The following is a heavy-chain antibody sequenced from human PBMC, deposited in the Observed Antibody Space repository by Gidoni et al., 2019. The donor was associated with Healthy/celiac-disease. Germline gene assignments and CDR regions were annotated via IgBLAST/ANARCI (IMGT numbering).Heavy chain of an antibody. CDR3: ARGGKRRSSGPLSYYYGMDV. V-gene: IGHV1-69*01. Sequence: QVQLVQSGAEVKKPGSSVKVSCKASGGTFSSYAISWVRQAPGQGLEWMGGIIPIFGTANYAQKFQGRVTITADESTSTAYMELSSLRSEDTAVYYCARGGKRRSSGPLSYYYGMDVWGQGTTVTVSS. CDR1: GGTFSSYA. CDR2: IIPIFGTA. D-gene: IGHD6-19*01. J-gene: IGHJ6*02.